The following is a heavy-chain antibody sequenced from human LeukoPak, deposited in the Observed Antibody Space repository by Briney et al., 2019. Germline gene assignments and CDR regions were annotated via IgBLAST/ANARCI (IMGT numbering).Heavy chain of an antibody. CDR2: INHSGCT. CDR1: GGSFSGYY. CDR3: ARDLGYCSGGSCYWGLYY. J-gene: IGHJ4*02. D-gene: IGHD2-15*01. Sequence: PSETLSLTCAVYGGSFSGYYWSWIRQPPGKGLEWIGEINHSGCTNYNPSLKSRVTISVDTSKNQFSLKLSSVTAADTAVYYCARDLGYCSGGSCYWGLYYWGQGTLVTVSS. V-gene: IGHV4-34*01.